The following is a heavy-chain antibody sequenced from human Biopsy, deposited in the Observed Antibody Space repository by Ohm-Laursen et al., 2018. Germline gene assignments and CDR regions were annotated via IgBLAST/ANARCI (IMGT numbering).Heavy chain of an antibody. CDR1: GFTFRDYY. J-gene: IGHJ6*02. V-gene: IGHV3-11*01. D-gene: IGHD3-10*01. Sequence: SLRLSCAASGFTFRDYYMIWIRQPPGKGLEWVSYITNSGGTVYYEDSVKGRFTVSRDNAKNSLYLQMDRLRAEDTAVHYCARPPWGHAYGYYNGMDVWGQGTTVIVSS. CDR3: ARPPWGHAYGYYNGMDV. CDR2: ITNSGGTV.